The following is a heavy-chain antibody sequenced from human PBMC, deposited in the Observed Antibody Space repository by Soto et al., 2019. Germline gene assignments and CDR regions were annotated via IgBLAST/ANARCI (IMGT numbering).Heavy chain of an antibody. CDR3: AKRYCINTICYCAIDS. CDR1: GGSISSYY. V-gene: IGHV4-59*01. J-gene: IGHJ4*02. D-gene: IGHD2-8*01. CDR2: ISYSGNT. Sequence: SETLSLTCTVSGGSISSYYWSWIRQPPGKGLEWIGYISYSGNTNYSPSLKSRVTISADTSKNQISLKLSSVTAADTAVYYCAKRYCINTICYCAIDSWGQGTLVTVSS.